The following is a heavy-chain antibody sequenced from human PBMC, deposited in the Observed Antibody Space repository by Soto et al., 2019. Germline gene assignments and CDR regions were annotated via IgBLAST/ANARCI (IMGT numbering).Heavy chain of an antibody. V-gene: IGHV1-8*01. D-gene: IGHD3-3*01. CDR2: MNPNSGNT. J-gene: IGHJ6*02. CDR3: ARDLYYDLWSGQNSYYGMDV. Sequence: ASVKVSCKASGYTFTSYDINWVRQATGQGLEWMGWMNPNSGNTGYAQKFQGRVTMTRNTSISTAYMELSSLRSEDTAVYYCARDLYYDLWSGQNSYYGMDVWGQGTTVTVSS. CDR1: GYTFTSYD.